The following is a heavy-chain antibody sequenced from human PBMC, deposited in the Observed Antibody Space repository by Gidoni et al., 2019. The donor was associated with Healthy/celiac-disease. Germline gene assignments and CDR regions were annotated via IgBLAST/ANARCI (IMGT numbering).Heavy chain of an antibody. V-gene: IGHV4-59*01. D-gene: IGHD2-15*01. CDR1: GGSISMYY. J-gene: IGHJ4*02. CDR3: ARRKGYCSGGSCYRYYFDY. Sequence: QVQLQESGPGLVKPSETLSLTRPVSGGSISMYYWSWIRQPPGKGLEWIVYIYYSGSTNYNPSLKSRVTISVDTSKNQFSLKLSSVTAADTAVYYCARRKGYCSGGSCYRYYFDYWGQGTLVTVSS. CDR2: IYYSGST.